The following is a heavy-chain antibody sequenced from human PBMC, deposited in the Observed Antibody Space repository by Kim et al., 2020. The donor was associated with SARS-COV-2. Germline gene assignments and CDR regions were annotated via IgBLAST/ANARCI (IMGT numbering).Heavy chain of an antibody. CDR3: ATHSREDYYYYYGMDV. CDR2: ISSNGGST. Sequence: GGSLRLSCSASGFTFSSYAMHWVRQAPGKGLEYVSAISSNGGSTYYADSVKGRFTISRDNSKNTLYLQMSSLRAEDTAVYYCATHSREDYYYYYGMDVWGQGTTVTVSS. CDR1: GFTFSSYA. V-gene: IGHV3-64D*06. J-gene: IGHJ6*02. D-gene: IGHD3-22*01.